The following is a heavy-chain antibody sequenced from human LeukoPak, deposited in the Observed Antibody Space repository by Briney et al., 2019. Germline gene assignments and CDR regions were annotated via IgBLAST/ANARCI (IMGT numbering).Heavy chain of an antibody. J-gene: IGHJ4*02. D-gene: IGHD4-17*01. CDR1: GYTFTSYY. Sequence: ASVKVSCKASGYTFTSYYLHWVRQAPGQGLEWMGIINPSGGNTKYAQKFQDKVTMTRDTSTNTVYMKLNSLRVEDTAICFCAGEGPYVDYRFDYWGQGTLVTVSS. V-gene: IGHV1-46*01. CDR3: AGEGPYVDYRFDY. CDR2: INPSGGNT.